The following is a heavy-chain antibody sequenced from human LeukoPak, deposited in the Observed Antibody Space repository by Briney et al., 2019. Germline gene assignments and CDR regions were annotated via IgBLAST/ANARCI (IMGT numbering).Heavy chain of an antibody. CDR1: GGSISSHY. D-gene: IGHD5/OR15-5a*01. V-gene: IGHV4-59*11. CDR2: IHYSGST. CDR3: ARWFSVYPFFDN. J-gene: IGHJ4*02. Sequence: SETLSLTCTVSGGSISSHYWNWIRQPPGKGLEWIGFIHYSGSTNYNPSLRSRVTISVDTSRNQVSLKLTSVTAADTAVYYCARWFSVYPFFDNWGQGILVPVAS.